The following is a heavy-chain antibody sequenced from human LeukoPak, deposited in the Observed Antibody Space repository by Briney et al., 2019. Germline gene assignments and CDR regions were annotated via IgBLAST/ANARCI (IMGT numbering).Heavy chain of an antibody. V-gene: IGHV3-30-3*01. D-gene: IGHD3-3*01. Sequence: PGGSLRLSCAASGFTFSSYAMHWVRQAPGKGLEWVAVISYDGSNKYYADSVKGRFTISRDNSKNTLYLQMNSLRAEDTAVYYCARDNYDFWSGYYTPPDYWGQGTLVTVSS. J-gene: IGHJ4*02. CDR1: GFTFSSYA. CDR3: ARDNYDFWSGYYTPPDY. CDR2: ISYDGSNK.